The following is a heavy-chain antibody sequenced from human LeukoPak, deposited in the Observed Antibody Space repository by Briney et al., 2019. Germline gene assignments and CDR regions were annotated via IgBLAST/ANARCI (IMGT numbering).Heavy chain of an antibody. CDR2: INHSGST. Sequence: SGGSLRLSCAASGFMFSSYGMHWVRQAPGKGLEWIGEINHSGSTNYNPSLKSRVTISVDTSKNQFSLKLSSVTAADTAVYYCARRAAAGHFDYWGQGTLVTVSS. CDR3: ARRAAAGHFDY. V-gene: IGHV4-34*01. J-gene: IGHJ4*02. CDR1: GFMFSSYG. D-gene: IGHD6-13*01.